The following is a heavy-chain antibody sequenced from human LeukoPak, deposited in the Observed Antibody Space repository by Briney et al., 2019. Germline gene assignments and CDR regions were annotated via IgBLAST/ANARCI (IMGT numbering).Heavy chain of an antibody. Sequence: ASVKVSCKASGYTFTGYYMHWVRQAPGQGLEWMGWINPNSGGTNYAQKFQGRVTMTRDTSISTAYMELSRLRSDDTAVYYCVRTEYYYDSSGQANWFDPWGQGTLVTVSS. V-gene: IGHV1-2*02. D-gene: IGHD3-22*01. CDR3: VRTEYYYDSSGQANWFDP. CDR1: GYTFTGYY. CDR2: INPNSGGT. J-gene: IGHJ5*02.